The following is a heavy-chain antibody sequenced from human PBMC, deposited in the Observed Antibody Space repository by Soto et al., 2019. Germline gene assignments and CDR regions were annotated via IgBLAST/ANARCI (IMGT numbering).Heavy chain of an antibody. D-gene: IGHD3-16*02. V-gene: IGHV3-7*01. Sequence: EVQLVESGGGSVQPGGSLRLSCATSGFTLRNYWMVWVRQAPGQGLEWVANIKEDGGGKYFGDSVRGRFTVSRDNAKNSLYLQMNNLRAEDTAVYYCARDGYGYNSLDNWGQGTLVTVSS. J-gene: IGHJ4*02. CDR1: GFTLRNYW. CDR3: ARDGYGYNSLDN. CDR2: IKEDGGGK.